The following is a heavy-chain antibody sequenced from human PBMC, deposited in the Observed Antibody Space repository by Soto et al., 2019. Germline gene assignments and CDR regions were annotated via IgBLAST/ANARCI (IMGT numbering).Heavy chain of an antibody. J-gene: IGHJ4*02. CDR3: ADRLPRAFDY. CDR1: GFSLSTSGVG. CDR2: IYWDDDK. Sequence: QITLKESGPTLVKPTQTLTLTCTFSGFSLSTSGVGVGWIRQPPGKALEWLALIYWDDDKRYSPSLKSRLTLTKDTTNNHADLTMTNMDTADTATYYCADRLPRAFDYWGQGTLVTVSS. V-gene: IGHV2-5*02.